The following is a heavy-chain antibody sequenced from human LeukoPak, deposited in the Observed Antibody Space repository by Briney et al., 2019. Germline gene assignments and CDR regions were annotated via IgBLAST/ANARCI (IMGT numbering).Heavy chain of an antibody. V-gene: IGHV3-53*01. CDR2: IYGEDST. J-gene: IGHJ4*02. CDR3: ARGPQRLQGIAVAGVFDY. D-gene: IGHD6-19*01. CDR1: GFNVSSNC. Sequence: GGSLRLSCAASGFNVSSNCINWVRQAPGKGLEWDSVIYGEDSTNYADSVKGRFTISRDNSKDKVYLQMNSLRAEDTAVYYCARGPQRLQGIAVAGVFDYWGQGTLVTVSS.